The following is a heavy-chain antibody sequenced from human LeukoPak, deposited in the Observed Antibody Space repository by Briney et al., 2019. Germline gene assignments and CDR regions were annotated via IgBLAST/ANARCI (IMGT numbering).Heavy chain of an antibody. CDR1: GFTFSSYA. J-gene: IGHJ5*02. V-gene: IGHV3-23*01. CDR3: AKDVSGSYDP. D-gene: IGHD5-18*01. CDR2: ISGSGGST. Sequence: GGSLRLSCAASGFTFSSYAMRWVRQAPGKGLEWVSAISGSGGSTYYADSVKGRFTISRDNSKNPLYLQMNSLRAEDTAVYYCAKDVSGSYDPWGQGTLVTVSS.